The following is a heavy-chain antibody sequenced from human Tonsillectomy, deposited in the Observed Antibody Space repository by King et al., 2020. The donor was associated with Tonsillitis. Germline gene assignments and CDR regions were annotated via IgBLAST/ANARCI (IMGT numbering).Heavy chain of an antibody. D-gene: IGHD3-10*01. CDR2: ISGSGGST. CDR1: GFTFSSYA. CDR3: AKATEGLWFGELLFRYYFDY. Sequence: VKLVESGGGLVQPGGSLRLSCAASGFTFSSYAMSWVRQAPGKGLEWVSAISGSGGSTYYADSGKGRFTISRDNSKNTLYLQMNSLRAEDTAVYYCAKATEGLWFGELLFRYYFDYWGQGTLVTVSS. V-gene: IGHV3-23*04. J-gene: IGHJ4*02.